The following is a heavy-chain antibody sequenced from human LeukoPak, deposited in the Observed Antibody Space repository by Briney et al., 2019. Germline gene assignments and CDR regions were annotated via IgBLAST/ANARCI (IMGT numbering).Heavy chain of an antibody. CDR3: ARDSYSSSWSGLFDY. J-gene: IGHJ4*02. V-gene: IGHV3-48*04. Sequence: GGSLRLSCAGSGFIFSSDSMNWVRQAPGKGLEWISYISSGSTTLYYADSVKGRFTISRDNAKNSLYLQMSSLRAEDTAVYYCARDSYSSSWSGLFDYWGQGTLVTVSS. D-gene: IGHD6-13*01. CDR2: ISSGSTTL. CDR1: GFIFSSDS.